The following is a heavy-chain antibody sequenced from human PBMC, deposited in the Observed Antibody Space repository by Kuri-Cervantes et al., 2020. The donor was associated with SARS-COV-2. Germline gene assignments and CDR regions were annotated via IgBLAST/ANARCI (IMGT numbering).Heavy chain of an antibody. D-gene: IGHD6-19*01. CDR3: ARKYSSGLDY. CDR1: GGSISSYY. V-gene: IGHV4-59*01. CDR2: IYYSGST. J-gene: IGHJ4*02. Sequence: SETLSLTCTVSGGSISSYYWSWIRQPPGKGLEWIGYIYYSGSTNYNPSLKSRVTISVDTSKNQFSLKLSSVTAADTAVYYCARKYSSGLDYWGQGTLVTVSS.